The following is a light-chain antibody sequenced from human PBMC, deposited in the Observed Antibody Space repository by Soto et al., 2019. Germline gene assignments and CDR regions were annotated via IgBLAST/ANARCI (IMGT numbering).Light chain of an antibody. Sequence: QSALTQPPSVSGSSGQSVTISCTGTSSDFGIYNSVSWYQQPPGTVPKLMIYEVSNRPSGVPDRFSGSKSGNTASLTISGLQAEDEADYYCTSYTSSNTYVFGTGTKLTVL. CDR2: EVS. CDR3: TSYTSSNTYV. CDR1: SSDFGIYNS. J-gene: IGLJ1*01. V-gene: IGLV2-18*02.